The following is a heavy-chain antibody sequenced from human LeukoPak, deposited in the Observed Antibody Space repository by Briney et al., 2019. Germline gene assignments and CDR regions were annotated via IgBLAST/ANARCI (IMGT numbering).Heavy chain of an antibody. Sequence: ASVKVSCKASGYTFTSYAISWVRQAPGQGLEWMGWISADNGNTNYAQRLQGRVVMTTDTSTNTVYMELRSLRSDDTAVYYCAKERRYKFNGGRVFDVWGQGTMVTVSS. V-gene: IGHV1-18*01. D-gene: IGHD1-1*01. J-gene: IGHJ3*01. CDR3: AKERRYKFNGGRVFDV. CDR1: GYTFTSYA. CDR2: ISADNGNT.